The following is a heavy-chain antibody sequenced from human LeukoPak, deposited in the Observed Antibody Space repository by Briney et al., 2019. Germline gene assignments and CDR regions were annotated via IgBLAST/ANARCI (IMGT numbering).Heavy chain of an antibody. Sequence: PGGSLRPSCAASGFTFSSYAMHWVRQAPGKGLEWVAVIWYDGRNQYYADSVKGRFTISRDNSKNTLYLQVNSLRAEDTALYYCARTYYHMDVWGKGATVTVSS. CDR3: ARTYYHMDV. CDR1: GFTFSSYA. CDR2: IWYDGRNQ. J-gene: IGHJ6*03. V-gene: IGHV3-33*01.